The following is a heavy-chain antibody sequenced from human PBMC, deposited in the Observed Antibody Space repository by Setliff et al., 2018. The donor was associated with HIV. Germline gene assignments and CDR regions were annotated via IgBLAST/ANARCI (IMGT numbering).Heavy chain of an antibody. CDR3: ARILVGVDDAFDI. CDR1: GGSFSSYA. CDR2: IIPIFGTA. J-gene: IGHJ3*02. V-gene: IGHV1-69*05. Sequence: SVKVPCKASGGSFSSYAISWVRQAPGQGLEWMGGIIPIFGTAKYAQKFQGRVTITTDESTSTAYMELSSLGSEDTAVYYCARILVGVDDAFDIWGQGTMVTVSS. D-gene: IGHD1-26*01.